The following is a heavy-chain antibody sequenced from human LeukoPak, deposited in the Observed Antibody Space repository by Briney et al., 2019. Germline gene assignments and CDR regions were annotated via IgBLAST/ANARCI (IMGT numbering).Heavy chain of an antibody. CDR1: GTTISAFY. CDR3: ARQFNDNGDYLGWFDP. J-gene: IGHJ5*02. D-gene: IGHD4-17*01. V-gene: IGHV4-4*09. Sequence: SETLSLTSTVSGTTISAFYWAWIRQSPGKGLEWIGYIYTGWTTNYNPSLYSRVTISVDTSKNQIFLKLRSVTAADTAVYFCARQFNDNGDYLGWFDPWGQGTLVTVSP. CDR2: IYTGWTT.